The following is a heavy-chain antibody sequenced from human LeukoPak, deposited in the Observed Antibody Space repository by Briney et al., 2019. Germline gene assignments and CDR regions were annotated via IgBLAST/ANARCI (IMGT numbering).Heavy chain of an antibody. D-gene: IGHD5-12*01. J-gene: IGHJ3*02. CDR1: GFTFSSYS. V-gene: IGHV3-21*01. Sequence: PGGSLRLSCAASGFTFSSYSMNWVRQAPGKGLEWVSSISSSSRYIYYADSVTGRFTISRDNAKNSLFLQMNSLRAEDTAVYYCARDPGVATIGDAFDIWGQGTMVTVSS. CDR2: ISSSSRYI. CDR3: ARDPGVATIGDAFDI.